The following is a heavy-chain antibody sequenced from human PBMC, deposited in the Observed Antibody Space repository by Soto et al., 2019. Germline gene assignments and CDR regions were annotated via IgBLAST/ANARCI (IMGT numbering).Heavy chain of an antibody. J-gene: IGHJ6*02. Sequence: SETLSLTCAVYGGSFSGYYWSWIRQPPGKGLEWIGEINHSGSTNYNPSLKSRVTISVDTSKNQFSLKLSSVTAADTAVYYCARGRVAARRYYYGMDVWGQGTTVTVSS. CDR3: ARGRVAARRYYYGMDV. V-gene: IGHV4-34*01. D-gene: IGHD6-6*01. CDR1: GGSFSGYY. CDR2: INHSGST.